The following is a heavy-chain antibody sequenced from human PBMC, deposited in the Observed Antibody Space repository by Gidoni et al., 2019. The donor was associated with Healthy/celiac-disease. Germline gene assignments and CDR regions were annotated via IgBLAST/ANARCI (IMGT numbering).Heavy chain of an antibody. CDR1: GYTSTSYD. V-gene: IGHV1-8*01. D-gene: IGHD3-3*01. Sequence: QVQLVQSGAEVKKPGASVKVSCKASGYTSTSYDINCVRQATGQGLEWMGWMNPNSGNTGYAQKFQGRVTMTRNTSISTDYMELSSLRSEDTAVYYCARGSRIFGVVIHPPYYYYGMDVWGQGTTVTVSS. CDR3: ARGSRIFGVVIHPPYYYYGMDV. CDR2: MNPNSGNT. J-gene: IGHJ6*02.